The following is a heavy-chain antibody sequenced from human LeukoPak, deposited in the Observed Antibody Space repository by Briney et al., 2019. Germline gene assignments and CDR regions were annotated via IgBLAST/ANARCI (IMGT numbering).Heavy chain of an antibody. CDR1: GFTFTTEP. CDR2: ISGSSRYI. Sequence: GGSLRLSCTASGFTFTTEPMTWVRQAPGKGLEWVSSISGSSRYIYYANSATGRFTISRDNAKNSLFLQMNSLRAEDTAVYYCARMRILQVNYYYMDVWGKGTTVTVSS. D-gene: IGHD2-15*01. V-gene: IGHV3-21*01. J-gene: IGHJ6*03. CDR3: ARMRILQVNYYYMDV.